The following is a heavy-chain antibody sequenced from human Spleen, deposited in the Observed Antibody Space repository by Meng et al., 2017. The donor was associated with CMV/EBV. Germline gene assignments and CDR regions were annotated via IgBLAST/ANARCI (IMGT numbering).Heavy chain of an antibody. V-gene: IGHV3-43*01. Sequence: GGSLRLSCAASGFIFDDYSVHWVRQAPGKGLEWVSLISWDGDTTYYADSVKGRFTIYRDNSKNSLYLQMNSLRPEDTALYYCAKDMAVGRGAAGGFDYWGQGTLVTVSS. CDR3: AKDMAVGRGAAGGFDY. D-gene: IGHD6-13*01. J-gene: IGHJ4*02. CDR2: ISWDGDTT. CDR1: GFIFDDYS.